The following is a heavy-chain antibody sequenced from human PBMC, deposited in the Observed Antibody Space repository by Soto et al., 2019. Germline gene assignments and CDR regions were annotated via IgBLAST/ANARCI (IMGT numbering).Heavy chain of an antibody. CDR1: DDSINSDKYY. Sequence: QLQLQESGPGLVKPSETLSLTCSVSDDSINSDKYYWGWIRQPPGKGLEWIGSIYYRGNAYYNPSLLTRVTISLDKSKSQFSLKLTSVTAADSAVYFCARLEGLATISYYFDFWGPGALVTVSS. J-gene: IGHJ4*02. CDR3: ARLEGLATISYYFDF. CDR2: IYYRGNA. V-gene: IGHV4-39*01. D-gene: IGHD5-12*01.